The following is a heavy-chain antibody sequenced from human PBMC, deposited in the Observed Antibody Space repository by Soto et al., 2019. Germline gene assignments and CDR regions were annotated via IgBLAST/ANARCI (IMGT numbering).Heavy chain of an antibody. Sequence: QVRLQESGPGLVKPSETLSLTCTVSGDSISSHYWSWFRQPPGKGLEPIGFSHYTGRPSYNPSFTSRVTLSVDPSKKPVSLKLSSVTAADTAVYYCARGSGGVTPEWFDPWGKGALVTVSS. J-gene: IGHJ5*02. D-gene: IGHD3-16*01. CDR3: ARGSGGVTPEWFDP. CDR2: SHYTGRP. V-gene: IGHV4-59*11. CDR1: GDSISSHY.